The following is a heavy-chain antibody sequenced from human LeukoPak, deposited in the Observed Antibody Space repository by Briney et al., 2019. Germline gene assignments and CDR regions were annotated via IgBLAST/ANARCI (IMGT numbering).Heavy chain of an antibody. D-gene: IGHD6-19*01. Sequence: SETLSLTCTVSGGSISSGSYYWSWIRQPAGKGLEWTGRIYTSGSTNYNPSLKSRVTISVDTSKNQFSLKLSSVTAADTAVYYCAREPRTNQWLVRGYNWFDPWGQGTLVTVSS. J-gene: IGHJ5*02. CDR2: IYTSGST. CDR3: AREPRTNQWLVRGYNWFDP. CDR1: GGSISSGSYY. V-gene: IGHV4-61*02.